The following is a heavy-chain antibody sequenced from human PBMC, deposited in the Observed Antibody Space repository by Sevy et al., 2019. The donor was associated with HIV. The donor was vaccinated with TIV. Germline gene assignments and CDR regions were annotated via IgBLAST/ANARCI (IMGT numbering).Heavy chain of an antibody. J-gene: IGHJ4*02. CDR3: ARGLLDYYDSSGYRDFDY. D-gene: IGHD3-22*01. CDR1: GGTFSSYA. Sequence: ASVKVPCKASGGTFSSYAISWVRQAPGQGLEWMGGIIPIFGTANYAQKFQGRVTITADKSTSTAYMELSSLRSEDTAVYYCARGLLDYYDSSGYRDFDYWGQGTLVTVSS. CDR2: IIPIFGTA. V-gene: IGHV1-69*06.